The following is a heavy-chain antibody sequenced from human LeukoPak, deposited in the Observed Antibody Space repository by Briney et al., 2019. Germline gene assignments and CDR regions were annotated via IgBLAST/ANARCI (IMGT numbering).Heavy chain of an antibody. Sequence: ASVKVSCKASGYTFTNYFMHWVRQAPGQGLEWMGIINPSRDSTGYAQKFQGRITMATDMSTRTVYMELSSLESEDTAVYYCARRDCVGDCYSNRFDPWGQGTLVTVSS. J-gene: IGHJ5*02. CDR2: INPSRDST. D-gene: IGHD2-21*02. CDR3: ARRDCVGDCYSNRFDP. CDR1: GYTFTNYF. V-gene: IGHV1-46*01.